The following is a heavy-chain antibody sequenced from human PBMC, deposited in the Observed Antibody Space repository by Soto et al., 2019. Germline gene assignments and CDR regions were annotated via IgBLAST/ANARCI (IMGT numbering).Heavy chain of an antibody. D-gene: IGHD3-10*01. CDR3: ARVRVTMVRGVMEFDY. J-gene: IGHJ4*02. Sequence: EVQLVESGGGLVQPGGSLRLSCAASGFTFSSYSMNWVRQAPGKGLEWVSYISSSSSTIYYADSVKGRFTISRDNAKNSLYLQMNSLRDEDTAVYYCARVRVTMVRGVMEFDYWGQGTLVTVSS. CDR2: ISSSSSTI. CDR1: GFTFSSYS. V-gene: IGHV3-48*02.